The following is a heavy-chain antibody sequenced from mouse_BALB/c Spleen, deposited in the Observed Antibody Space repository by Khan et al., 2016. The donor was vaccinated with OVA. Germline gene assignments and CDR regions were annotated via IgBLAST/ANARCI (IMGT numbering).Heavy chain of an antibody. CDR3: ARVYGGDFDY. J-gene: IGHJ2*01. CDR1: GYSITSDYA. Sequence: VQLKESGPSLVKPSQSLSLTCTVTGYSITSDYAWNWIRQFPGNKLEWMGFISYSGNTNYNPSLKSRISITRDTSNNQFFLQLNSVTTEDSATYYCARVYGGDFDYWGQGTTLTVSS. CDR2: ISYSGNT. V-gene: IGHV3-2*02. D-gene: IGHD1-1*01.